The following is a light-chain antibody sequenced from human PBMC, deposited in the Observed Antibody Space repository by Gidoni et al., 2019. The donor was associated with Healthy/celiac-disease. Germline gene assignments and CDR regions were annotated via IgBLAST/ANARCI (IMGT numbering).Light chain of an antibody. CDR2: AAS. CDR3: QQRSTSLT. J-gene: IGKJ4*01. Sequence: DIVLTQSPATLSLSPGGRATLSCRASQSVSSYLACYQHQPGQAPRLLIYAASNRATGIPASFSGSWSGTDFTLTISSLDPEDFAVYYCQQRSTSLTFXGXTKVEIK. V-gene: IGKV3-11*01. CDR1: QSVSSY.